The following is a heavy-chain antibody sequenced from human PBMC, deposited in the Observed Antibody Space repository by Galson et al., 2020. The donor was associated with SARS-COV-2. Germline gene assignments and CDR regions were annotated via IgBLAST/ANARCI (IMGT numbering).Heavy chain of an antibody. J-gene: IGHJ4*02. CDR3: ARPNSGSYYSCFDY. Sequence: GGSLRLSCAASGFTFSSYAMHWVRQAPGKGLEWVAVISYDGSNKYYADSVKGRFTISRDNSKNTLYLQMNSLRAEDTAVYYCARPNSGSYYSCFDYWGQGTLVTVAS. V-gene: IGHV3-30*04. D-gene: IGHD1-26*01. CDR1: GFTFSSYA. CDR2: ISYDGSNK.